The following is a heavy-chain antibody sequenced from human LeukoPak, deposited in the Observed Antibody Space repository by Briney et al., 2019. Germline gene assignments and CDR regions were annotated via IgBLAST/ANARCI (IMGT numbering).Heavy chain of an antibody. CDR1: GFTFSSYG. CDR3: AREGHGGAIDY. V-gene: IGHV3-30*03. Sequence: GGSLRLSCAASGFTFSSYGMHWVRQAPGKGLEWVAVISYDGSNKYYADSVKGRFTISRDNSKNTLYLQMNSLRTEDTAVCYCAREGHGGAIDYWGQGTLVTVSS. CDR2: ISYDGSNK. D-gene: IGHD1-26*01. J-gene: IGHJ4*02.